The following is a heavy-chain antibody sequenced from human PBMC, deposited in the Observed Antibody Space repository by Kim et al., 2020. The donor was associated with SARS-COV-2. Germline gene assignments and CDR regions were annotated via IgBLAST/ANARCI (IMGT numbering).Heavy chain of an antibody. CDR3: ARGPGGWRFDP. Sequence: TTYSPALESRVTVSVDTSKNQFFLKLTSVTAADTGVYYWARGPGGWRFDPWGQGTLVTVSS. D-gene: IGHD6-19*01. V-gene: IGHV4-59*01. J-gene: IGHJ5*02. CDR2: T.